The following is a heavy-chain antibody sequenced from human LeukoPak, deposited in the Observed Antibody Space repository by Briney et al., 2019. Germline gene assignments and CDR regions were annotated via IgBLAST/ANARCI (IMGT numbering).Heavy chain of an antibody. CDR2: IWYDGSNK. CDR3: ARDRGVDYFDY. J-gene: IGHJ4*02. CDR1: GFTFRNHG. D-gene: IGHD3-3*01. Sequence: GGSLRLSCAASGFTFRNHGMHWVRQAPGKGLEWVAVIWYDGSNKHYADSVQGRFIVSRDNSKNTLYLQMNSLRVEDTAVYYCARDRGVDYFDYWGQGTLVTVSS. V-gene: IGHV3-33*01.